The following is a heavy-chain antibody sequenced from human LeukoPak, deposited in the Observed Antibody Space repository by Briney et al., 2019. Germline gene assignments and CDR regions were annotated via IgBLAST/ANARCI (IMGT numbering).Heavy chain of an antibody. CDR1: GFTFSGYV. D-gene: IGHD6-6*01. CDR2: ISDNSVST. CDR3: ATGSSSSRACNFDY. J-gene: IGHJ4*02. Sequence: GGTLRLSCAASGFTFSGYVRSWVRQAPGKGLEWVSDISDNSVSTYYPDSVKGGFTVSRDNSKNTLYLQVISLRGEETAVYFCATGSSSSRACNFDYWGQGNLVTVSS. V-gene: IGHV3-23*01.